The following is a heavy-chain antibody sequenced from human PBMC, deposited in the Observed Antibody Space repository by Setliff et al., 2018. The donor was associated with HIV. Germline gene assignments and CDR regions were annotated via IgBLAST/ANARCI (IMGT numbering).Heavy chain of an antibody. D-gene: IGHD3-10*01. CDR3: ARDRRGYYYGSGSCYMDV. J-gene: IGHJ6*03. V-gene: IGHV4-4*08. CDR1: GDSIGSYY. CDR2: IYTSGIT. Sequence: SETLSLTCTVSGDSIGSYYWSWIRQPPGKGLEWIGYIYTSGITDYNPSLKSLVTISGDTSKNQFSLKLSSVTAADTALYYCARDRRGYYYGSGSCYMDVWGAGTTFTVSS.